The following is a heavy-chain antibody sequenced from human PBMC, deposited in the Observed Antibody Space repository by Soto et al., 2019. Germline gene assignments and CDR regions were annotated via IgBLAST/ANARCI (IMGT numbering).Heavy chain of an antibody. Sequence: QVQLVQSGAEVKKPGSSVKVSCKASGGTFSSYAISWVRQAPGQGLEWMGGIIPIFGTANYAQKFQGRVTITADESTRTAYMELSSLRSEDTAVYYCARGGYCTNGVCYATYYYYYGMDVWGQGTTVTVSS. CDR3: ARGGYCTNGVCYATYYYYYGMDV. D-gene: IGHD2-8*01. CDR2: IIPIFGTA. V-gene: IGHV1-69*01. J-gene: IGHJ6*02. CDR1: GGTFSSYA.